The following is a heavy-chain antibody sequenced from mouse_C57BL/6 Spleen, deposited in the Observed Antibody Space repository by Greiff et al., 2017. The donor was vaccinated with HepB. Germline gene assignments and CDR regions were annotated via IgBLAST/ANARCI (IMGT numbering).Heavy chain of an antibody. CDR2: IDPSDSYT. CDR1: GYTFTSYW. CDR3: ARKGDYDYDAYYYAMDY. D-gene: IGHD2-4*01. V-gene: IGHV1-69*01. J-gene: IGHJ4*01. Sequence: QVQLQQPGAELVMPGASVKLSCKASGYTFTSYWMHWVKQRPGQGLEWIGEIDPSDSYTNYNQKFKGKSTLTVDKSSSTAYMQLSSLTSEDSAVYYCARKGDYDYDAYYYAMDYWGQGTSVTVSS.